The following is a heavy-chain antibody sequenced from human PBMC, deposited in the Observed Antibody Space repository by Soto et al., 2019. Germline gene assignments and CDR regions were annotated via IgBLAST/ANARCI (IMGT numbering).Heavy chain of an antibody. Sequence: QVQLVQSGAEVKKPGASVKVSCKASGYTFTSYDINWVRQATGQGLEWMGWMNPNSGNTGYAQKFQGRVTMTRNTYLSTAYIELSSLRSEDTAVYYCARVKQSDYYYGMDVWGQGTTVTVSS. CDR2: MNPNSGNT. J-gene: IGHJ6*02. CDR1: GYTFTSYD. CDR3: ARVKQSDYYYGMDV. V-gene: IGHV1-8*01. D-gene: IGHD4-4*01.